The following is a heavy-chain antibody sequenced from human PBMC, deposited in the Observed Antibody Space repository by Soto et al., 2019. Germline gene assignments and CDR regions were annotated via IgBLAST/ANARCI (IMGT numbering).Heavy chain of an antibody. CDR3: ARDSKGYYDGYPRARTGMDV. CDR1: GFTVSSNC. Sequence: PGGSLRLSCAASGFTVSSNCMSWVRQAPGKGLEWVSVIYSGGSTYYADSVKGRFTISRDNSKNTLYLQMNSLRAEDTAVYYCARDSKGYYDGYPRARTGMDVWGQGTTVTVSS. CDR2: IYSGGST. D-gene: IGHD3-22*01. V-gene: IGHV3-53*01. J-gene: IGHJ6*02.